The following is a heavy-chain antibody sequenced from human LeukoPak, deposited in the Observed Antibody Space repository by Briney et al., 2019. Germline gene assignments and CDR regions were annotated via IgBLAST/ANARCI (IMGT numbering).Heavy chain of an antibody. CDR1: GFTFSSYA. Sequence: GGSLRLSCSASGFTFSSYAMSWVRQAPGKGLEWVSAISGSGGSTYYADSVKGRFTISRDNSKNTLYLQMSSLRAEDTAVYYCAKGGGYNWNYGHYWGQGTLVTVSS. J-gene: IGHJ4*02. V-gene: IGHV3-23*01. CDR3: AKGGGYNWNYGHY. D-gene: IGHD1-7*01. CDR2: ISGSGGST.